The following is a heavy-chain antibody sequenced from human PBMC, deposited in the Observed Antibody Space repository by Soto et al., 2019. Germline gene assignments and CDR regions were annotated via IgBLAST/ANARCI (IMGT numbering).Heavy chain of an antibody. CDR2: IIALIGTA. CDR1: GVTVNSYA. CDR3: AGFGYSKGYAY. J-gene: IGHJ4*02. D-gene: IGHD5-18*01. Sequence: QVQLEQSGAEVKKPGSSVKVSCKASGVTVNSYAIIWVRQAPGQGLEWMGSIIALIGTANSAQKFRDRVTITADKSTSTAYMELTSLRSEDTAVYYCAGFGYSKGYAYWGQGTLVTVS. V-gene: IGHV1-69*06.